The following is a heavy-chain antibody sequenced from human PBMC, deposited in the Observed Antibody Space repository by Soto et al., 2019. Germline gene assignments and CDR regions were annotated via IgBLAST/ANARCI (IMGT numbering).Heavy chain of an antibody. V-gene: IGHV1-69*13. CDR1: GGTFSSYA. D-gene: IGHD5-12*01. Sequence: GASVKVSCKASGGTFSSYAISWVRQAPGQGLEWMGGIIPIFGTANYAQKFQGRVTITADESTSTAYMELSSLRSEDTAVYYCARDWASDGYNSHYFDYWGQGTLVTVSS. CDR2: IIPIFGTA. CDR3: ARDWASDGYNSHYFDY. J-gene: IGHJ4*02.